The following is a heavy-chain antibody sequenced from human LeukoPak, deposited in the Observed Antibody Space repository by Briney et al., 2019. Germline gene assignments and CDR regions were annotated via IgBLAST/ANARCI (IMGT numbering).Heavy chain of an antibody. Sequence: GGSLRLSCEASAFTFNTYAIYWLRQAPGKGLEWVSEFCGSGGCTYYADTVKGRFTISRDNSKNTAYLQINTLAADDTAVYYCAKTPVGYSSGRCPGWPADYWGQGTLVTVSS. D-gene: IGHD6-19*01. CDR3: AKTPVGYSSGRCPGWPADY. V-gene: IGHV3-23*01. CDR2: FCGSGGCT. J-gene: IGHJ4*02. CDR1: AFTFNTYA.